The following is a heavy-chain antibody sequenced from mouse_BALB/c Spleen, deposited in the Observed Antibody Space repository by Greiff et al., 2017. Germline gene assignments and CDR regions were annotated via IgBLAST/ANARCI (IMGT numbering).Heavy chain of an antibody. CDR3: TRTVGYDGWFAY. Sequence: LQQPGSELVRPGASVKLSCKASGYTFTSYWMHWVKQRPGQGLEWIGNIYPGSGSTNYDEKFKSKATLTVDTSSSTAYMQLSSLTSEDSAVYYCTRTVGYDGWFAYWGQGTLVTVSA. V-gene: IGHV1S22*01. D-gene: IGHD2-14*01. CDR1: GYTFTSYW. J-gene: IGHJ3*01. CDR2: IYPGSGST.